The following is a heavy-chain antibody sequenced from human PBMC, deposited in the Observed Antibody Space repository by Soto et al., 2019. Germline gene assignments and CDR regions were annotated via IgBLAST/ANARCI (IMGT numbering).Heavy chain of an antibody. D-gene: IGHD3-22*01. J-gene: IGHJ3*02. CDR3: TRGYYDSSGYYFLFDI. Sequence: GGSLRLSCTVSGFRFSDHYMDWVRQGPGKGLEWVGRVRNKANTYTTEYAASVKGRFSTSRDDSRNSLYLQMNSLKTEDTAVYHCTRGYYDSSGYYFLFDIWGQGTMVTVSS. V-gene: IGHV3-72*01. CDR2: VRNKANTYTT. CDR1: GFRFSDHY.